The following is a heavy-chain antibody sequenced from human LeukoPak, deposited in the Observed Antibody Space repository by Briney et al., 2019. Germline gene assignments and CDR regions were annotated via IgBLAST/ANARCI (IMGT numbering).Heavy chain of an antibody. CDR2: VSDDGSNK. J-gene: IGHJ4*02. Sequence: GGPLRLSCAASGFPFSRYGMPGARQAPGKGLEWMAVVSDDGSNKYYEDSVRGRFTISRDNSKNTLYLQMSSLRDEDTAVDYCSKPRWRGGYLFDYWGQGTLVTVSS. V-gene: IGHV3-30*18. CDR1: GFPFSRYG. CDR3: SKPRWRGGYLFDY. D-gene: IGHD5-12*01.